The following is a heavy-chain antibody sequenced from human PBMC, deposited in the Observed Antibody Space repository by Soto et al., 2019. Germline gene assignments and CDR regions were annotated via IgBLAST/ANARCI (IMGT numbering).Heavy chain of an antibody. V-gene: IGHV3-11*06. J-gene: IGHJ3*02. CDR1: RFSLSDYY. D-gene: IGHD6-19*01. Sequence: QVQLVESGGGLVKPGGSLRLSCAASRFSLSDYYMSWIRQAPGKGLEWVSLISSSGDFTNYADSVKGRFTISRDNAKNSLYLQMYSLRAEDTAVYFCARLGAVASRTFDIWGQGSMVTVSS. CDR2: ISSSGDFT. CDR3: ARLGAVASRTFDI.